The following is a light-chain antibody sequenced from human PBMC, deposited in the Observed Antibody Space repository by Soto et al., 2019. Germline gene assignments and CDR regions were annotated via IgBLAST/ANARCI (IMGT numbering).Light chain of an antibody. V-gene: IGKV3-20*01. CDR1: QTVAGNY. CDR3: HQCGPSLKFT. J-gene: IGKJ2*01. CDR2: GAS. Sequence: EIVLTQSPGTLYLSPGERATLSCRASQTVAGNYLAWYQQKPGQAPRLRIYGASNRATGIPDRFSGSGSGTDFTLNISRLEPENFSVYYCHQCGPSLKFTFGKGTKLEIK.